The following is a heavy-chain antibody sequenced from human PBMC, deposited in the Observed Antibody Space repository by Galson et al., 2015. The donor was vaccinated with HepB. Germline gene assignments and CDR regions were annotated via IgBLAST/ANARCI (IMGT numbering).Heavy chain of an antibody. Sequence: PALVTPTQTLTLTCTFSGFSLSTSGMCVSWIRQPPGKALEWLARIDWDDDKYYSTSLKTRLTISKDTSKNQVVLTMTNMDPVDTATYYCARIDTVEMATSFDPWGQGTLVTVSS. CDR2: IDWDDDK. J-gene: IGHJ5*02. CDR3: ARIDTVEMATSFDP. CDR1: GFSLSTSGMC. D-gene: IGHD5-24*01. V-gene: IGHV2-70*11.